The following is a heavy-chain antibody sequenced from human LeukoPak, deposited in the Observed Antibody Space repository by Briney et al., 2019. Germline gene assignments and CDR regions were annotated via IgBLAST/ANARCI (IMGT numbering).Heavy chain of an antibody. CDR2: IYHSGST. V-gene: IGHV4-30-2*01. CDR1: GGSISSGGYS. CDR3: ARGGEEPYYFDY. J-gene: IGHJ4*02. Sequence: SETLSLTCAVSGGSISSGGYSWSWIRQPPGKGLEWIGYIYHSGSTYYNPSLKSRVTTSVDRSKNQFSLKLSSVTAADTAVYYCARGGEEPYYFDYWGQGTLVTVSS. D-gene: IGHD3-16*01.